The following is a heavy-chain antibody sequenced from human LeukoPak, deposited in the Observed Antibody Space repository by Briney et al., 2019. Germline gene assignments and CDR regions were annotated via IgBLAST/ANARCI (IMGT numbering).Heavy chain of an antibody. CDR2: FDPEDGET. CDR1: GYTLTELS. CDR3: ATGRGGGPYYYDSSGYYFG. J-gene: IGHJ4*02. D-gene: IGHD3-22*01. V-gene: IGHV1-24*01. Sequence: ASVKVSCKVSGYTLTELSMHWVRQAPGKGLEWMGGFDPEDGETIYAQKFQGRVTMTEDTSTDTAYMELSSLRSEDTAVYYCATGRGGGPYYYDSSGYYFGWGQGTLVTVSS.